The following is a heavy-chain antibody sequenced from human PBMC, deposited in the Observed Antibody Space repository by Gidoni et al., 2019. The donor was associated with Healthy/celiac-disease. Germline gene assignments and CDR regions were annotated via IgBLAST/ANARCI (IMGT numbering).Heavy chain of an antibody. V-gene: IGHV3-20*01. D-gene: IGHD2-2*01. CDR1: GFTFDDYG. Sequence: EVQLVESGGGVVRPGGSLRLSCAASGFTFDDYGMSWVRQAPGKGLEWVSGINWNGGSTGYADSVKGRFTISRDNAKNPLYLQMNCLRAEDTALYHCARGSEYCSSTSCYRGGYYYYMDVWGKGTTVTVSS. J-gene: IGHJ6*03. CDR3: ARGSEYCSSTSCYRGGYYYYMDV. CDR2: INWNGGST.